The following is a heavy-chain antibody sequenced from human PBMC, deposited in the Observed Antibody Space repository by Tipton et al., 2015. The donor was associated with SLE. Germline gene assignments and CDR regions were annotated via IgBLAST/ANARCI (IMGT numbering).Heavy chain of an antibody. CDR3: ARLYYDILTGSSRDWYFDY. V-gene: IGHV4-39*07. CDR1: GGSISSSSYY. Sequence: GLVKPSETLSLTCTVSGGSISSSSYYWGWIRQPPGKGLEWIGSIYYSGSTYYNPSLKSRVTISVDTSKNQFSLKLSSVTAADTAVYYCARLYYDILTGSSRDWYFDYWGQGTLVTVSS. CDR2: IYYSGST. D-gene: IGHD3-9*01. J-gene: IGHJ4*02.